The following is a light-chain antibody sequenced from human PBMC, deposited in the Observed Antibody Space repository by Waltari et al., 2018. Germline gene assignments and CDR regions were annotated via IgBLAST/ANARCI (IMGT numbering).Light chain of an antibody. CDR2: VNSDGSH. CDR1: SGHSSYT. V-gene: IGLV4-69*01. J-gene: IGLJ2*01. Sequence: QLVVTQSPSASASLGASVKLTCSLSSGHSSYTIAWHQKQPEKGPRYVMKVNSDGSHDKGDGIPGRFSGSSSGAERYLTISSLQSEDEADYYCQAWDSVTHVVFGGGTKLTVL. CDR3: QAWDSVTHVV.